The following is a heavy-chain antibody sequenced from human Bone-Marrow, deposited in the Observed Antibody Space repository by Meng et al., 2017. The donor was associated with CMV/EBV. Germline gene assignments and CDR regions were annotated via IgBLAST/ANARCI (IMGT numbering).Heavy chain of an antibody. CDR2: AYFTGTS. CDR1: GAAILSGNYY. V-gene: IGHV4-61*01. D-gene: IGHD1-26*01. J-gene: IGHJ6*02. Sequence: SETLSLTCTVSGAAILSGNYYWSWIRQPPGKGLEWMGYAYFTGTSTYHPSLKSRVTISIDTSENQFSLKVSSVTAADTAVYYCARGDAISGSDYYGLDVWGQGTTVTVSS. CDR3: ARGDAISGSDYYGLDV.